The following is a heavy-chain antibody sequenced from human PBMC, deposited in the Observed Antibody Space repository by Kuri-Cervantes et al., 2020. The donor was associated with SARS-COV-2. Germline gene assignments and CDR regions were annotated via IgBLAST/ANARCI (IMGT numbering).Heavy chain of an antibody. D-gene: IGHD3-10*01. CDR1: GYTFTSYG. J-gene: IGHJ3*02. CDR3: ARSRFGDYLDAFDI. Sequence: SVTVSCKASGYTFTSYGISWVRQAPGQGLEWMGGIIPIFGTANYAQKFQGRVTITTDGSTSTAYMELSSLRSEDTAVYYCARSRFGDYLDAFDIWGQGTMVTVSS. V-gene: IGHV1-69*05. CDR2: IIPIFGTA.